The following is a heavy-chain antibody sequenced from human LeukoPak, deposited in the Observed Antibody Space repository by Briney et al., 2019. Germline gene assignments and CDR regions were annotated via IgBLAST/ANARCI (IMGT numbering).Heavy chain of an antibody. D-gene: IGHD3-22*01. CDR2: IYYSGRT. J-gene: IGHJ1*01. CDR1: GDSVSRSDSY. V-gene: IGHV4-39*01. Sequence: PSETLSLTCSVSGDSVSRSDSYWDWIRQPPGKGLEWIGTIYYSGRTYYSPSFKSRVTMSVDPSNNQFSLNLRSVTAADTAVYYCARRRYYDGSGYLEWGQGTLLSVSS. CDR3: ARRRYYDGSGYLE.